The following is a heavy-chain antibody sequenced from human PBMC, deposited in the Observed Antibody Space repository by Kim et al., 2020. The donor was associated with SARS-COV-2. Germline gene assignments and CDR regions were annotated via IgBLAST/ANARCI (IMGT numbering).Heavy chain of an antibody. D-gene: IGHD3-10*01. CDR3: ARRGYFDY. Sequence: SETLSLTCTVSDGSISTYYWSWIRQPPGKGLEYIGCIYNSGTTNYNSSLKSRVTISVDTSKNQVSLRLSSMTAADTAVYYCARRGYFDYWGQGTLVTVS. J-gene: IGHJ4*02. CDR1: DGSISTYY. CDR2: IYNSGTT. V-gene: IGHV4-59*13.